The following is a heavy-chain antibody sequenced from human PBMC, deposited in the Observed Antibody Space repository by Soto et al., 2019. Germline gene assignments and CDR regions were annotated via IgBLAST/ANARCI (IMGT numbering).Heavy chain of an antibody. D-gene: IGHD2-2*01. V-gene: IGHV1-2*02. CDR2: INPETGAT. CDR3: ARERYQVISDGMDV. J-gene: IGHJ6*02. CDR1: GYTFTGYY. Sequence: QVQLVQSGADVKTPGASVRVSCKASGYTFTGYYVHWVREAPGQGLEWMGWINPETGATSYAQKFQGRVTLSSDTSINTAYLELSRLRFDDAAVYFCARERYQVISDGMDVWGQGTTVTVSS.